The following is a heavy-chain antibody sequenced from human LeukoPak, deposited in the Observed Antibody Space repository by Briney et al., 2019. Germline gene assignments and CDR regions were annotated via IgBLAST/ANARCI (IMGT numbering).Heavy chain of an antibody. CDR2: ISGSGGST. CDR1: GFTFSSYA. D-gene: IGHD3-22*01. Sequence: GGSLRLSCAASGFTFSSYAMSWVRQALGKGLEWVSAISGSGGSTYYADSVKGRFTISRDNSKNTLYLQMNSLRAEDTAVYYCAKTTLDSSGYYDDYWGQGTLVTVSS. CDR3: AKTTLDSSGYYDDY. V-gene: IGHV3-23*01. J-gene: IGHJ4*02.